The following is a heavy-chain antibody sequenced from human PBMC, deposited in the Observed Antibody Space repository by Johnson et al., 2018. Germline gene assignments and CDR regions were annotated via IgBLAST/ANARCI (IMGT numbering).Heavy chain of an antibody. CDR2: ISWDGGRT. CDR3: SKDEGLSRTYYYFGMDV. J-gene: IGHJ6*02. CDR1: GFTFDDYT. Sequence: EVQLVQSGGGVVQPGRSLRLSCAASGFTFDDYTMHWVRQAPGKGLEWVSLISWDGGRTYSADSVQGGFTISRDNSKNSMYPQMNSLITEDTALYYFSKDEGLSRTYYYFGMDVWGQGTTVTVSS. V-gene: IGHV3-43*01.